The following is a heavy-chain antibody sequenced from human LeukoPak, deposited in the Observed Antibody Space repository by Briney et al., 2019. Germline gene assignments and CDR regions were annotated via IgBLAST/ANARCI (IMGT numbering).Heavy chain of an antibody. V-gene: IGHV4-31*03. J-gene: IGHJ6*02. D-gene: IGHD3-22*01. CDR3: ARGKHSSGYRGWGYYVMDV. CDR1: GGSISSGGYY. CDR2: IYYSGST. Sequence: SQTLSLTCTVSGGSISSGGYYWSWIRQHPGKGLEWIGYIYYSGSTYYNPSLKSRVTISVDTSKNQFSLKLSSVTAADTAVYYCARGKHSSGYRGWGYYVMDVWGQGTTVTVSS.